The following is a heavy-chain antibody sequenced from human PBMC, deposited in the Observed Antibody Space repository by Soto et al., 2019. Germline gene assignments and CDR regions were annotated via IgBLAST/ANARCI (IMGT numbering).Heavy chain of an antibody. CDR2: ISWNSGSI. V-gene: IGHV3-9*01. CDR1: GFTFDDYA. D-gene: IGHD3-9*01. Sequence: EVQLVESGGGLVQPGRSLRLSCAASGFTFDDYAMHWVRQAPGKGLAWVSGISWNSGSIGYAVSVKGRFTISRDNAKNSLYLQMNSLRAEDTALYCCAKGQYYDILTGYLAYWGQGTLVTVSS. J-gene: IGHJ4*02. CDR3: AKGQYYDILTGYLAY.